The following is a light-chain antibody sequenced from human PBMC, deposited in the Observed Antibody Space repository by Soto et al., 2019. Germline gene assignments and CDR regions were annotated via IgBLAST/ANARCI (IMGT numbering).Light chain of an antibody. J-gene: IGLJ3*02. Sequence: QSVLTQPPSASGTPGQRVTISCSGSSYNIGSSTVNWYQQLPGTAPKLLIYSHIQRPSGVPDRFSGSKSGTSASLAISGLQSEDEAEYYCAAWDDSLNGWVFGGGTKLTVL. CDR2: SHI. CDR1: SYNIGSST. CDR3: AAWDDSLNGWV. V-gene: IGLV1-44*01.